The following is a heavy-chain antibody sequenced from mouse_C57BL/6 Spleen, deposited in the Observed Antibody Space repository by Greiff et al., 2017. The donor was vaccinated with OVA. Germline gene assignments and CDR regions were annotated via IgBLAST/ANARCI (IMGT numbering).Heavy chain of an antibody. D-gene: IGHD1-1*01. Sequence: QVQLQQSGPELVKPGASVKISCKASGYTFTSYWMHWVKQRPGQGLEWIGYINPSSGYTKYNQKFKDKATLTADKSSSTAYMQLSSLTYEDSAVYYCARYYGSSYWYFDVWGTGTTVTVSS. J-gene: IGHJ1*03. V-gene: IGHV1-7*01. CDR1: GYTFTSYW. CDR3: ARYYGSSYWYFDV. CDR2: INPSSGYT.